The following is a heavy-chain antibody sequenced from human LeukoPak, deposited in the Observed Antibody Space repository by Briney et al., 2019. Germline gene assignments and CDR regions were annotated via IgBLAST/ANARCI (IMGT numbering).Heavy chain of an antibody. V-gene: IGHV3-21*01. D-gene: IGHD3-22*01. CDR2: ISSSSSYI. J-gene: IGHJ5*02. CDR3: ARASYDSSGYYSGRFDP. Sequence: GGSLRLSCAASGFTFSSYSMNWVRQAPGKGLEWVSSISSSSSYIYYADSVKGRFTISRGNAKNSLYLQMNSLRAEDTAVYYCARASYDSSGYYSGRFDPWGQGTLVTVSS. CDR1: GFTFSSYS.